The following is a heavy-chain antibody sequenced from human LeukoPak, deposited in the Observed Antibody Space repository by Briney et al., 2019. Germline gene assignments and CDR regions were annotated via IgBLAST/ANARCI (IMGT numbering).Heavy chain of an antibody. V-gene: IGHV3-30*02. CDR2: IRYDGSNK. CDR3: AKDLWDQLSGHCPFDY. D-gene: IGHD2-21*02. CDR1: GFTFSSYG. J-gene: IGHJ4*02. Sequence: GGSLRLPCAASGFTFSSYGMHWVRQAPGKGLEWVAFIRYDGSNKYYADSVKGRFTISRDNSKNTLYLQMNSLRAEDTAVYYCAKDLWDQLSGHCPFDYWGQGTLVTVSS.